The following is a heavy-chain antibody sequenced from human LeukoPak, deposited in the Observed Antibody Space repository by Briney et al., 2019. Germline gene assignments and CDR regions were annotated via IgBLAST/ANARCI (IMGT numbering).Heavy chain of an antibody. V-gene: IGHV3-21*01. Sequence: GGSLRLSCAASGFTFSSYSMIWVRQAPGKGLEWVSSISSSSSYIYYADSVKGRFTISRDNAKNSLYLQMNSLRAEDTAVYYCARDRGSGSYYGYYYYYGMDVWGQGTTVTVSS. J-gene: IGHJ6*02. CDR1: GFTFSSYS. CDR3: ARDRGSGSYYGYYYYYGMDV. D-gene: IGHD3-10*01. CDR2: ISSSSSYI.